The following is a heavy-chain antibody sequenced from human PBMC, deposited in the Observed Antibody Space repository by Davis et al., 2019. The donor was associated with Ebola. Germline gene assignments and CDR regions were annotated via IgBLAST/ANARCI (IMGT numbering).Heavy chain of an antibody. CDR3: ARISGYASVP. CDR1: GYTFTSYY. J-gene: IGHJ5*02. V-gene: IGHV1-69*02. Sequence: SVKVSCKASGYTFTSYYMHWVRQAPGQGLEWMGRIIPILGIANYAQKFQGRVTITADKSTSTAYMELSSLRSEDTAVYYCARISGYASVPWGQGTLVTVSS. D-gene: IGHD5-12*01. CDR2: IIPILGIA.